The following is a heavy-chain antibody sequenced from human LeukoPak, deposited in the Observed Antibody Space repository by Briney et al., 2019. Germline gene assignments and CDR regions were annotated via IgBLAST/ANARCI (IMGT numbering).Heavy chain of an antibody. J-gene: IGHJ4*02. CDR2: IYWNDDK. CDR1: GFSLSTNGVG. Sequence: SGPTLVNPTQTLTLTCTFSGFSLSTNGVGVGWIRQPPGKALEWLALIYWNDDKRYSPSLKSRLTIIKDTSKNQVVLTMTNMDPVDTATYYCARRRPASNPYYCDYWGQGTLVTVSS. V-gene: IGHV2-5*01. CDR3: ARRRPASNPYYCDY. D-gene: IGHD2-2*01.